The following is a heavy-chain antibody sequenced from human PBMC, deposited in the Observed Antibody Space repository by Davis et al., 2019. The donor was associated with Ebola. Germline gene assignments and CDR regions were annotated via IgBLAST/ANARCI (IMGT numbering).Heavy chain of an antibody. Sequence: PGGSLRLSCAASGFTFSSYSMNWVRQAPGKGLEWVSYISSSSSTIYYADSVKGRFTISRDNAKNSLYLQMNSLRDEDTAVYYCARGYGSSWYLLTYYFDYWGQGTLVTVSS. CDR1: GFTFSSYS. D-gene: IGHD6-13*01. V-gene: IGHV3-48*02. CDR2: ISSSSSTI. CDR3: ARGYGSSWYLLTYYFDY. J-gene: IGHJ4*02.